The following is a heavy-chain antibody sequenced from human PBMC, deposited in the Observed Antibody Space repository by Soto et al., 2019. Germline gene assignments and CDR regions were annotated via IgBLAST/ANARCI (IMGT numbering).Heavy chain of an antibody. J-gene: IGHJ6*02. CDR3: ARGRPPPGYCSGGSCYYYYYGMDV. V-gene: IGHV3-33*01. CDR2: IWYDGSNK. Sequence: QVQLVESGGGVVQPGRSLRLSCAASGFTFSSYGMHWVRQAPGKGLEWVAVIWYDGSNKYYADSVKGRFTISRDNSKNTLYLQMNSLRAEDTAVYYCARGRPPPGYCSGGSCYYYYYGMDVWGQGTTVTVSS. D-gene: IGHD2-15*01. CDR1: GFTFSSYG.